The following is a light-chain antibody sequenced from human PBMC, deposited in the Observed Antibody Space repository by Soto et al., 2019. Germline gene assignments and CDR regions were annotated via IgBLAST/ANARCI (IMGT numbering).Light chain of an antibody. V-gene: IGKV1-5*01. CDR2: DAS. CDR1: ESIRTW. Sequence: DIQMTQSPSTLSASIGDRVTITCRASESIRTWLAWYQHKPGKAPKLLIYDASSLESGVPSRFSGSGSGTEFTLTISSLQPDDFATYYCQQYNSYSFGQGTKVDIK. CDR3: QQYNSYS. J-gene: IGKJ1*01.